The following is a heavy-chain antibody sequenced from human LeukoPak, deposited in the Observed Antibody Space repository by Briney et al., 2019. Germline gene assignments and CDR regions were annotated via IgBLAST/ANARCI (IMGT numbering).Heavy chain of an antibody. J-gene: IGHJ4*02. CDR3: ARAMTTVTPVFDY. Sequence: SVKVSCKASGYTFTGYYTHWVRQAPGQGLEWMGGIIPIFGTANYAQKFQGRVTITADKSTSTAYMELSSLRSEDTAVYYCARAMTTVTPVFDYWGQGTLVTVSS. D-gene: IGHD4-17*01. CDR2: IIPIFGTA. CDR1: GYTFTGYY. V-gene: IGHV1-69*06.